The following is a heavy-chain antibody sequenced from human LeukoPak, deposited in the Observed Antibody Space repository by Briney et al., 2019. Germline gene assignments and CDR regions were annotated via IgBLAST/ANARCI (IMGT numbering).Heavy chain of an antibody. CDR2: IKQDGSEK. Sequence: GGSLRLSCAASGFTFSSYWMSWVRQAPGKGLEWVANIKQDGSEKYYVDSVKGRFTISRDNAKNSLYLQMNSLRAEDTAVYYCAREIVVVAARAVYFDYWGQGTLVTVSS. CDR1: GFTFSSYW. J-gene: IGHJ4*02. CDR3: AREIVVVAARAVYFDY. D-gene: IGHD2-15*01. V-gene: IGHV3-7*01.